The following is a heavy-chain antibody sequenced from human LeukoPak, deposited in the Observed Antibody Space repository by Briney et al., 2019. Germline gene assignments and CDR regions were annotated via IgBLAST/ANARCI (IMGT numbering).Heavy chain of an antibody. J-gene: IGHJ6*03. CDR1: GFTFSSYW. CDR3: ARDPYNGNYGDSYYYYMDV. V-gene: IGHV3-7*01. D-gene: IGHD1-26*01. CDR2: IKQDGSEK. Sequence: GGSLRLSCAASGFTFSSYWMSWVRQAPGKGLEWVANIKQDGSEKYYVDSVKGRFTISRDNAKNSLYLQMNSLRAEDTAIYYCARDPYNGNYGDSYYYYMDVWGKGTTVTISS.